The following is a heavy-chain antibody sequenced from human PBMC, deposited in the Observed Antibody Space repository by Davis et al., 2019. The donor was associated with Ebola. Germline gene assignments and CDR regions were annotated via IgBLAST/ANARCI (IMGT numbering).Heavy chain of an antibody. CDR3: ARDLGRSAGDYYSYDMDV. CDR2: INAGNGNT. V-gene: IGHV1-3*01. D-gene: IGHD7-27*01. J-gene: IGHJ6*02. CDR1: GYTFTSYA. Sequence: ASVKVSCKASGYTFTSYAMHWVRQAPGQRFEWMGWINAGNGNTKYSQKFQGRVTITRDTSASTAYMELSSLRSEDTAVYYCARDLGRSAGDYYSYDMDVRGQGTTVTVSS.